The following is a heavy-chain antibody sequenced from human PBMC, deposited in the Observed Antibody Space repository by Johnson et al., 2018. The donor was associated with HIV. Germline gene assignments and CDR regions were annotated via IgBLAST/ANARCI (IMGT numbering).Heavy chain of an antibody. CDR2: ISWNSGSI. CDR1: GFSFDDYG. Sequence: VQLVESGGGLVQPGRSLRLSCAASGFSFDDYGMHWVRQAPGKGLQWVSGISWNSGSIGYADSVKGRFTISRDNAENSLYLQMNSLRAEDTAVYYCATFGGGSFHAFDIWGQGTMVTVSS. D-gene: IGHD1-26*01. CDR3: ATFGGGSFHAFDI. V-gene: IGHV3-9*01. J-gene: IGHJ3*02.